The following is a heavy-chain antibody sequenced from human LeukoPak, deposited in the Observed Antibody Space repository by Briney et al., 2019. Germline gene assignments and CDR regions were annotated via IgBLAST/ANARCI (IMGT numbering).Heavy chain of an antibody. J-gene: IGHJ4*02. CDR3: ARESWLHSFFDY. V-gene: IGHV4-34*01. CDR2: INHSGST. D-gene: IGHD5-24*01. CDR1: GGSFSGYY. Sequence: SETLSLTCAVYGGSFSGYYWSWIRQPPGKGPEWIGEINHSGSTNYNPSLKSRVTISVDTSKNQFSLKLSSVTAADTAVYYCARESWLHSFFDYWGQGTLVTVSS.